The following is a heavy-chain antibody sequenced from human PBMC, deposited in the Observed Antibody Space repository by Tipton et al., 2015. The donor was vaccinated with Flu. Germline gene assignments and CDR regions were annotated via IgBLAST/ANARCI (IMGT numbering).Heavy chain of an antibody. CDR3: ARARDYDFWSGSTDY. Sequence: SLRLSCAASGFTFDDYGMSWVRQAPGKGLEWVSGINWNGGSTGYADSVKGRFTISRDNAKNSLYLQMNSLRAEDTALYYCARARDYDFWSGSTDYWGQGTLVPVSS. CDR1: GFTFDDYG. D-gene: IGHD3-3*01. CDR2: INWNGGST. J-gene: IGHJ4*02. V-gene: IGHV3-20*04.